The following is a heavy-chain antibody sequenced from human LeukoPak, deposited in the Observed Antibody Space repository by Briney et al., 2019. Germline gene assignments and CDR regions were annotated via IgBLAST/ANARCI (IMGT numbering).Heavy chain of an antibody. J-gene: IGHJ3*02. CDR3: ARSPHAFDI. CDR1: GFTFSSYG. Sequence: PGGSLRLSCAASGFTFSSYGMHWVRQAPGKGLEWVSVIYSGGSTYYADSVKGRFTISRDNSKNTLYLQMNSLRAEDTAVYYCARSPHAFDIWGQGTMVTVSS. V-gene: IGHV3-66*01. CDR2: IYSGGST.